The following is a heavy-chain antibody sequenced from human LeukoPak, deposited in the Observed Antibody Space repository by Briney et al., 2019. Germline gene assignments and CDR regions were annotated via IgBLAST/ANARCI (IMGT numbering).Heavy chain of an antibody. CDR2: ISSSSSYI. D-gene: IGHD3-9*01. Sequence: GGSLRLSCAASGFTFSSYSMNWVRQAPGKGLEWVSSISSSSSYIYYADSVKGRFTISRDNAKNSLYLQMNSLRAEDTAVYYCARDMGAYYDTLTGYHTYFDYWAQGTLVTVSS. CDR1: GFTFSSYS. CDR3: ARDMGAYYDTLTGYHTYFDY. V-gene: IGHV3-21*01. J-gene: IGHJ4*02.